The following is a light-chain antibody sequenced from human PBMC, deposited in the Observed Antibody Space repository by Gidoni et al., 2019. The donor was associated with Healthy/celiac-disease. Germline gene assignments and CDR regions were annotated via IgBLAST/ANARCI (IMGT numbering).Light chain of an antibody. Sequence: DIQMTQSPSSLSASVGDRVTITCQASQDISNYLNWYQQKPGKAPKLLIYDASNLETGVPSRFSGSGSGTDFTFTSSSLQPEDIATYYCQQYDNLPALTFGGXTRVEIK. J-gene: IGKJ4*01. CDR3: QQYDNLPALT. V-gene: IGKV1-33*01. CDR2: DAS. CDR1: QDISNY.